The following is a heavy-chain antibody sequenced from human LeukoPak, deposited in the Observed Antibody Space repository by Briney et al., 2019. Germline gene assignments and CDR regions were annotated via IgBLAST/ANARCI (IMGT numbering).Heavy chain of an antibody. Sequence: GGSLRLSCAASGFTISPYWMHWVRQTPGKGLVWVSRISRDGSSTVYADSVKGRFTISRDNANKTLYLQMNSLRGDDTAVYYCAREWDLPGAYYMDVWGKGTTVTVSS. CDR2: ISRDGSST. CDR1: GFTISPYW. CDR3: AREWDLPGAYYMDV. D-gene: IGHD1-26*01. V-gene: IGHV3-74*01. J-gene: IGHJ6*03.